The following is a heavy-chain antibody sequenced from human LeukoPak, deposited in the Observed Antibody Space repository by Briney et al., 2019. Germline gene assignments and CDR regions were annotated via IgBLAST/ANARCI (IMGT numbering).Heavy chain of an antibody. Sequence: PGGSLRLSCAASGFTFSNYAMSWVRQAPGRGLEWVSAISGSGGSTYYADSVKGRFTISRDNSKNTLFLQMNSLRAEDTAVYFCAKNILRIAVAQAGYWGQGTLVTVSS. CDR3: AKNILRIAVAQAGY. V-gene: IGHV3-23*01. CDR1: GFTFSNYA. J-gene: IGHJ4*02. CDR2: ISGSGGST. D-gene: IGHD6-19*01.